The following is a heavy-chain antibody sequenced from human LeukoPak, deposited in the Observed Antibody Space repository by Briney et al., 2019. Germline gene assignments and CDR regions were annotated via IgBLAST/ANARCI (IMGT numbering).Heavy chain of an antibody. V-gene: IGHV3-74*01. CDR2: INNDGSST. Sequence: GGSLRLSCAASGFTFSTYWMHWVRQAPGKGLVWVSRINNDGSSTTYADSVKGRFTISRDNAKNTLYLQMNSLSAEDTAVYYCASPPLSNWGQGTLVTVSS. CDR1: GFTFSTYW. J-gene: IGHJ4*02. CDR3: ASPPLSN.